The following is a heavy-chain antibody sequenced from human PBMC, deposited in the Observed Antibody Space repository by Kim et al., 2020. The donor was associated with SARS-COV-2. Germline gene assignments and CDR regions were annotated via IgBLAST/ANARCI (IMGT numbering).Heavy chain of an antibody. D-gene: IGHD3-10*01. V-gene: IGHV3-9*01. Sequence: GGSLRLSCVASGFNFDKYAMHWVRQVPGKGLEWVSGVSGESRERTYAGSVKGRFAISRDNADNSRHQQMNSLITEDTALYSRATDWGHGSETYIVDA. CDR3: ATDWGHGSETYIVDA. CDR2: VSGESRER. J-gene: IGHJ3*01. CDR1: GFNFDKYA.